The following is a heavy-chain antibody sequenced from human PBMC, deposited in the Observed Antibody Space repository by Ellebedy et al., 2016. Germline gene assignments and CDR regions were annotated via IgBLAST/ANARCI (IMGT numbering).Heavy chain of an antibody. CDR3: ARASHYGNYVIDY. D-gene: IGHD4-11*01. Sequence: GESLKISCAASGFTFSGYGMHWVRQAPGKGLERVAVIWYDGSSALYADSVKGRFTISRDNSKNTLYLQMNSLRAEDTAVYYYARASHYGNYVIDYWGQGILVTVSS. V-gene: IGHV3-33*08. J-gene: IGHJ4*02. CDR1: GFTFSGYG. CDR2: IWYDGSSA.